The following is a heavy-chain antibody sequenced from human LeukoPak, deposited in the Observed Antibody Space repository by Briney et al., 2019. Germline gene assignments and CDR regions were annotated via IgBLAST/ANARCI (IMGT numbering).Heavy chain of an antibody. CDR3: ARDLGHSSSWYPLDY. CDR1: GGTFSSYA. CDR2: IIPIFGTA. J-gene: IGHJ4*02. D-gene: IGHD6-13*01. V-gene: IGHV1-69*05. Sequence: SVKVSCKASGGTFSSYAISWVRQAPGQGLEWMGRIIPIFGTANYAQKFQGRATITTDESTSTAYMELSSLRSEDTAVYYCARDLGHSSSWYPLDYWGQGTLVTVSS.